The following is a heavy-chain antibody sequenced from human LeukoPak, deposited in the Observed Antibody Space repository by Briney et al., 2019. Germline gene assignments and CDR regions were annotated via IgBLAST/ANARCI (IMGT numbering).Heavy chain of an antibody. Sequence: TSETLSLTCSVWSHSVSDGDYYWTWIRQPPGKGLEWIGYMFYSESTKYNPSLKSRVTISVDKSKNQFSLHMSSVTAADTAVDLCAIPSVLALGLPYFDHWGQGSLVTVSS. CDR2: MFYSEST. CDR3: AIPSVLALGLPYFDH. D-gene: IGHD3-16*01. CDR1: SHSVSDGDYY. V-gene: IGHV4-61*08. J-gene: IGHJ4*02.